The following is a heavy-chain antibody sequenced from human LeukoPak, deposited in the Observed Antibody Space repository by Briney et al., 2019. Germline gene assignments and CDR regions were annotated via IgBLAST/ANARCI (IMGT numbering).Heavy chain of an antibody. V-gene: IGHV3-74*01. CDR3: ARGSGLVVRGDAMDV. CDR2: INSDGSST. J-gene: IGHJ6*02. D-gene: IGHD3-22*01. Sequence: GGSLRLSCAASGFTFSSYWMHWVRQAPGKGLVWVSRINSDGSSTSYADSVKGRFTISRDNAKNTLYLQMNSLRAEDTAVYYCARGSGLVVRGDAMDVWGQGTTVTVFS. CDR1: GFTFSSYW.